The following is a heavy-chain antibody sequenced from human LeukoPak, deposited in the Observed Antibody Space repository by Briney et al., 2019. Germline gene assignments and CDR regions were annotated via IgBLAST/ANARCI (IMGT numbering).Heavy chain of an antibody. CDR2: ISWNSGSI. Sequence: GGSLRLSCAASGFTFDDYAMHWVRQAPGKGLEWVSGISWNSGSIGYADSVKGRFTISRDNAKNSLYLQMNSLRAEDTALYYCAKDMDRSGWYFQHWGQGTLVTVSS. J-gene: IGHJ1*01. V-gene: IGHV3-9*01. D-gene: IGHD3-16*02. CDR1: GFTFDDYA. CDR3: AKDMDRSGWYFQH.